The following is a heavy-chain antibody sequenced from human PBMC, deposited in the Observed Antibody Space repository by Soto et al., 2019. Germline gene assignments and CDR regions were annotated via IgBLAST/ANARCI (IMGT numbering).Heavy chain of an antibody. J-gene: IGHJ6*02. Sequence: QVQLVQSGAEVKKPGASVKVSCKASGFTFTTYGFTWVRQAPGQGLEWMGWISTYNGNTNYAQKFQGRVTMTTDTSTSTVYLELRSLTSDDTAVYYCARGGRDGMDVWGQGTTVTLSS. CDR2: ISTYNGNT. V-gene: IGHV1-18*01. CDR3: ARGGRDGMDV. CDR1: GFTFTTYG. D-gene: IGHD3-10*01.